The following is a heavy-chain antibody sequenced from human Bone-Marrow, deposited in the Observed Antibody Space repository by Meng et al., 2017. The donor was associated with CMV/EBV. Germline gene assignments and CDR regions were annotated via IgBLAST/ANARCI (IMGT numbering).Heavy chain of an antibody. CDR1: GGTFNIYA. V-gene: IGHV1-69*05. CDR2: IIPILGTT. J-gene: IGHJ6*02. CDR3: ASGGYNWNYEHYYYGIDV. D-gene: IGHD1-7*01. Sequence: SVKVSCKASGGTFNIYAIIWVRQAPGQGLEWMGGIIPILGTTIYARELQGRVTISTDESTSTAYMELSCLRSEDTAVYYCASGGYNWNYEHYYYGIDVWGQGTSVTVSS.